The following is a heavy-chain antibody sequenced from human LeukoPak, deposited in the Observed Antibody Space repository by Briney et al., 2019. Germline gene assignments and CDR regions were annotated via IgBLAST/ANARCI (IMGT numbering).Heavy chain of an antibody. D-gene: IGHD6-13*01. CDR1: GGSISSSSYY. CDR3: ARLDDSSSWGDY. Sequence: PSETLSLTCTVSGGSISSSSYYWGWIRQPPGKGLEWIGSIYYSGSTYYNPSLKSRVTISVDTSKNQFSLKLSSVTAADTAVYYCARLDDSSSWGDYWGQGTLVTVSS. V-gene: IGHV4-39*01. CDR2: IYYSGST. J-gene: IGHJ4*02.